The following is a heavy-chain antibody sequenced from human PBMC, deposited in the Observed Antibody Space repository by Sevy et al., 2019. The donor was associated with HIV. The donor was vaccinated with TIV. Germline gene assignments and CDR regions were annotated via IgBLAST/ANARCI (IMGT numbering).Heavy chain of an antibody. CDR1: GFTFSSYA. CDR2: ISGSGGTT. D-gene: IGHD3-16*01. Sequence: GGSLRLSCEASGFTFSSYAMSWVRQAPGKGLEWVSGISGSGGTTYYADSVKGRFTISRDNSKNTLYLQMISLRAEDTAVYYCAKWLPYDYVWGSYQSEDYGMDVWGQGTTVTVSS. V-gene: IGHV3-23*01. CDR3: AKWLPYDYVWGSYQSEDYGMDV. J-gene: IGHJ6*02.